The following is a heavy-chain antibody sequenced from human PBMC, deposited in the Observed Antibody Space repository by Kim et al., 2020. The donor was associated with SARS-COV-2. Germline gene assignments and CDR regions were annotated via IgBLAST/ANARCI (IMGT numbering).Heavy chain of an antibody. CDR3: AGGLWMATTDFDY. D-gene: IGHD3-3*01. Sequence: AYAQKFQSRVTMTRDTSIRTAYMEWSSWRSEDTAVYYCAGGLWMATTDFDYWGQGTLVTVSA. J-gene: IGHJ4*02. V-gene: IGHV1-8*01.